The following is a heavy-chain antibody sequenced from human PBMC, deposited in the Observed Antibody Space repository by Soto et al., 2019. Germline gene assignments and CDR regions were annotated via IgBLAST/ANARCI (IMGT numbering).Heavy chain of an antibody. D-gene: IGHD4-17*01. CDR1: GASIITDNYF. Sequence: SETLSLTCTVSGASIITDNYFWVWIRHSPRSGLELIGSISYIGRTYDNPSLQSRVTISIDASKNQFSLKLTSVTTADTAVYYCARRRASDYGGNHHPYYFDRWGQGDLVPGSS. V-gene: IGHV4-39*01. CDR3: ARRRASDYGGNHHPYYFDR. J-gene: IGHJ4*02. CDR2: ISYIGRT.